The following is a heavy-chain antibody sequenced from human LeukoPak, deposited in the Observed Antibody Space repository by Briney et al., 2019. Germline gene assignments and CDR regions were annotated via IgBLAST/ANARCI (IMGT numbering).Heavy chain of an antibody. CDR1: GGTFTTYA. D-gene: IGHD2-2*01. CDR3: ASGGLGYCSSTSCRRSYYYYGMDV. V-gene: IGHV1-69*06. J-gene: IGHJ6*04. Sequence: ASVKVSCTASGGTFTTYAISWVRQAPGQGLEWMGGIIPIFGTANYAQKFQSRVTITADKSTSTAYMELSSLRSEDTAVYYCASGGLGYCSSTSCRRSYYYYGMDVWGKGTTVTVSS. CDR2: IIPIFGTA.